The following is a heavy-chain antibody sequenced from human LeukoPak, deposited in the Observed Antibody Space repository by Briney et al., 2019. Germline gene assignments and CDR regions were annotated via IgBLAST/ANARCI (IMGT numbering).Heavy chain of an antibody. J-gene: IGHJ3*02. V-gene: IGHV5-51*01. Sequence: GESLKISCKGSGCTFTSYWIGWVRQMPGKGLEWMGIIYPGDSDTRYSPSFQGQVTISADKSISTAYLQWSSLKASDTAMYYCARSSSPSSSDAFDIWGQGTMVTVSS. CDR3: ARSSSPSSSDAFDI. D-gene: IGHD6-6*01. CDR2: IYPGDSDT. CDR1: GCTFTSYW.